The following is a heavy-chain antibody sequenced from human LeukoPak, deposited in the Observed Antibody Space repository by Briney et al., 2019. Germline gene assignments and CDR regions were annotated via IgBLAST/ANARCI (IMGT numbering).Heavy chain of an antibody. CDR1: GGSISSSSYY. V-gene: IGHV4-39*01. CDR3: ARRPRREYCSSTSCYNWFDP. Sequence: SETLSLSCTVSGGSISSSSYYCGWIRQPPGKGLEWIGSIYYSGSTYYNPSLKSRVTISVDTSKNQFSLKLSSVTAADTAVYYCARRPRREYCSSTSCYNWFDPWGQGTLVTVSS. CDR2: IYYSGST. D-gene: IGHD2-2*01. J-gene: IGHJ5*02.